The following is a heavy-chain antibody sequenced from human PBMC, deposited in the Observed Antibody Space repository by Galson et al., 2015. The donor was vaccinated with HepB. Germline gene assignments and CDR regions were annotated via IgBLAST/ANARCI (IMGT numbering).Heavy chain of an antibody. D-gene: IGHD1-26*01. J-gene: IGHJ4*02. V-gene: IGHV3-49*04. CDR2: VRIKTRGGTT. CDR3: ISDGPRRGRDYYPFAY. Sequence: SLRLSCAASGFRFGDYAVIWVRQAPGKGLEWVGFVRIKTRGGTTEYAASVKGRFTISRDGSKSVAYLQMNSLNAEDTAKYYCISDGPRRGRDYYPFAYWGQGTLVTVSS. CDR1: GFRFGDYA.